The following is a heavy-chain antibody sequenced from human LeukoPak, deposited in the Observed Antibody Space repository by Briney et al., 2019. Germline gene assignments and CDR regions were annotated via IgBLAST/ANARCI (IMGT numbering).Heavy chain of an antibody. D-gene: IGHD2-2*01. V-gene: IGHV4-59*01. CDR1: GGSISSYY. CDR3: ARALYPSVVPWGFDP. CDR2: IYYSGST. J-gene: IGHJ5*02. Sequence: PSETLSLTCTVSGGSISSYYWSWIRQPPGKGLEWIGYIYYSGSTNYNPSLKSRVTISVDTSKNQFSLKLSSVTAADTAVYYCARALYPSVVPWGFDPWGQGTLVTVSS.